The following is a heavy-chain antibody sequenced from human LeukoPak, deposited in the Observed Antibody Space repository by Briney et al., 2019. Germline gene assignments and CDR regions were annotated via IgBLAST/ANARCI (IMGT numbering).Heavy chain of an antibody. Sequence: GGSLRLSCAASGFTFSSYWMSWVRQAPGKGLEWVANIKQDGSEKYYVDSVKGRFTISRDNAKNSLYLQMNSLRAEDTAAYYCARGTIFGVGRLDYWGQGTLVTVSS. CDR1: GFTFSSYW. CDR3: ARGTIFGVGRLDY. V-gene: IGHV3-7*01. D-gene: IGHD3-3*01. J-gene: IGHJ4*02. CDR2: IKQDGSEK.